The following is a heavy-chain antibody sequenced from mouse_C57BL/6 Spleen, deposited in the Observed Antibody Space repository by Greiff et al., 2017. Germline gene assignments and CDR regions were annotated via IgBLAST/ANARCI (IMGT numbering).Heavy chain of an antibody. CDR2: IYPSDSET. V-gene: IGHV1-61*01. CDR3: ARPHDGYYYFDY. D-gene: IGHD2-3*01. J-gene: IGHJ2*01. CDR1: GYTFTSYW. Sequence: VQLQQPGAELVRPGSSVKLSCKASGYTFTSYWMDWVKQRPGQGLEWIGNIYPSDSETHYNQKFKDKATLTVDKSSSTAYMQLSSLTSEDSAVYYCARPHDGYYYFDYWGQGTTLTVSS.